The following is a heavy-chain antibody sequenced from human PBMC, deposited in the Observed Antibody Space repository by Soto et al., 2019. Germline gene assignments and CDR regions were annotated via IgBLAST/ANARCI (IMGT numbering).Heavy chain of an antibody. CDR3: AGGSGWVTDK. CDR1: GFIFRDHW. CDR2: IKQDGSET. V-gene: IGHV3-7*04. Sequence: EVYLVESGGDLIQPGGSLRLSCAASGFIFRDHWKHWVRQAPGKGLEWVANIKQDGSETKYVESVRGRFTISRDNAKNSLYLQMNALRDEDAAVYYCAGGSGWVTDKGGQGTVVAVSS. J-gene: IGHJ4*02. D-gene: IGHD3-3*01.